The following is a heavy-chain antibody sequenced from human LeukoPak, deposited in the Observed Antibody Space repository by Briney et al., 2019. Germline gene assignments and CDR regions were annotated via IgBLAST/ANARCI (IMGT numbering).Heavy chain of an antibody. D-gene: IGHD3-10*01. CDR1: GFTFSSYA. CDR3: AKEGIEWFGELLYVAHFDY. Sequence: GGSLRLSCAASGFTFSSYAMSWVRQAPGKGLEWVSAISGSGGSTYYADSVKGQFTISRDNSKNTLYLQMNSLRAEDTAVYYCAKEGIEWFGELLYVAHFDYWGQGTLVTVSS. J-gene: IGHJ4*02. CDR2: ISGSGGST. V-gene: IGHV3-23*01.